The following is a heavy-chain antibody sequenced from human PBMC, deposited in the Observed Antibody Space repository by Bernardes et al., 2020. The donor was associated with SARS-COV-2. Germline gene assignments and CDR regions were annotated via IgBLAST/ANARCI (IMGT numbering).Heavy chain of an antibody. CDR2: INPSGGST. CDR3: AREYYLVIAAAGTVDDYYYGMDV. V-gene: IGHV1-46*01. Sequence: ASVKVSCKASGYTFTSYYMHWVRQAPGQGLEWMGIINPSGGSTNYAQKFQGRVTMTRDTSTSTVYMELSSLRSEDTAVYYCAREYYLVIAAAGTVDDYYYGMDVWGQGTTVTVSS. D-gene: IGHD6-13*01. J-gene: IGHJ6*02. CDR1: GYTFTSYY.